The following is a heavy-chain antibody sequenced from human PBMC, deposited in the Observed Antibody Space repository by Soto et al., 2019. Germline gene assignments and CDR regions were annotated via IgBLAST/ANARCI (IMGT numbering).Heavy chain of an antibody. D-gene: IGHD3-22*01. Sequence: QITLEESGPMLLKPTQTLTLTCTFSGFSLTTSGVGVGWIRQPPGKAREWLALIFWNDDKRYNPSLKTRLSISKDTSKNQVVLTLTNVDPVDTATYFCAHNFSSSRVYYDSSATSWWFDPWGQGTLVTVSS. V-gene: IGHV2-5*01. J-gene: IGHJ5*02. CDR1: GFSLTTSGVG. CDR2: IFWNDDK. CDR3: AHNFSSSRVYYDSSATSWWFDP.